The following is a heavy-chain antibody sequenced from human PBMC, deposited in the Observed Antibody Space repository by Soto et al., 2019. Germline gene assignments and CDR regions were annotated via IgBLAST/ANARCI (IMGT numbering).Heavy chain of an antibody. CDR3: ARDVVVVVAANYYYMDV. Sequence: TLSLTCAISGDSVSSNSAAWNWIRQSPSRGLEWLGRTYYRSKWYNDYAVSVKSRITINPDTSKNQFSLQLNSVTPEDTAVYYCARDVVVVVAANYYYMDVWGKGTTVTVSS. V-gene: IGHV6-1*01. D-gene: IGHD2-15*01. CDR1: GDSVSSNSAA. J-gene: IGHJ6*03. CDR2: TYYRSKWYN.